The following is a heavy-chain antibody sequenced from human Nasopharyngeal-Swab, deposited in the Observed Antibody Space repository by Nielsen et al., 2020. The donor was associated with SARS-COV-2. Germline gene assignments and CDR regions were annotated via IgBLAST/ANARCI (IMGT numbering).Heavy chain of an antibody. J-gene: IGHJ4*02. D-gene: IGHD2-21*02. CDR2: IRSKTCGGTT. Sequence: WIRQPPGKGLEWVGFIRSKTCGGTTDYAASVKGRFTISRDDSKSVAHLQLNSLKSEDTAVYYCVAEVTGISLSYWGQGTLVTVSS. CDR3: VAEVTGISLSY. V-gene: IGHV3-49*02.